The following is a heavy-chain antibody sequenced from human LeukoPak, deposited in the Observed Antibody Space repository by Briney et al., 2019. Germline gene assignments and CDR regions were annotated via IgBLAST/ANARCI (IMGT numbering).Heavy chain of an antibody. CDR3: TLIQGWGAGSYYRDF. Sequence: PGGSLRLSCAASGLSISNDWMSWVRQAPGKGLEWVARIKSKNAGETTDYAAPVKGRFTISRDDSHNTLYLQMNSLTTEDTAVCYCTLIQGWGAGSYYRDFWGQGTLVTVSS. CDR2: IKSKNAGETT. CDR1: GLSISNDW. D-gene: IGHD3-10*01. V-gene: IGHV3-15*01. J-gene: IGHJ4*02.